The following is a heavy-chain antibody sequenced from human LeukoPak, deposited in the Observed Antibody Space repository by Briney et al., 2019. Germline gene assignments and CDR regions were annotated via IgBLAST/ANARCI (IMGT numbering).Heavy chain of an antibody. CDR2: INHSEST. D-gene: IGHD3-22*01. CDR3: AREAGSYDSSGYYSLYYSFDY. Sequence: SETLSLTCAVYGGSFSGYYWSWIRQPPGKGLEWIGEINHSESTNYNPSLKSRVTISVDTSKNQFSLKLTSVTAADTAVYYCAREAGSYDSSGYYSLYYSFDYWGQGTLVTVSS. V-gene: IGHV4-34*01. J-gene: IGHJ4*02. CDR1: GGSFSGYY.